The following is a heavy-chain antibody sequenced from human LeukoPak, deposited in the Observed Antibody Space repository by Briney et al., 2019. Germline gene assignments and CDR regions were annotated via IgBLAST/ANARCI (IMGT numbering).Heavy chain of an antibody. D-gene: IGHD2-2*01. CDR3: AKDLCSSTSCYLDI. J-gene: IGHJ3*02. V-gene: IGHV3-30*02. CDR2: IRYDGGKK. Sequence: PGGSLRLSCAASGFSFNNYGMHWVRQAPGRGLEWVAFIRYDGGKKYYVDSVKGRFTISRDNSKNTLYLQVNSLRVEDTAVYYCAKDLCSSTSCYLDIWGQGAMVTVSS. CDR1: GFSFNNYG.